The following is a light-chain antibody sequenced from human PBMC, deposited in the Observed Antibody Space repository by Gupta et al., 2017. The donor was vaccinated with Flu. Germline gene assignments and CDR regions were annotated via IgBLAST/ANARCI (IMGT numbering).Light chain of an antibody. Sequence: QSALTQPASVSGSPGQSITISCTGTSSDVGGYDYVSWYLQHPGKAPKVLIFEVTNRPSGVSNRFSGSKSGHTASLTISGLQAEDEGDYYCSSYTSRSTYVFGTETKVAVL. V-gene: IGLV2-14*01. CDR1: SSDVGGYDY. CDR2: EVT. CDR3: SSYTSRSTYV. J-gene: IGLJ1*01.